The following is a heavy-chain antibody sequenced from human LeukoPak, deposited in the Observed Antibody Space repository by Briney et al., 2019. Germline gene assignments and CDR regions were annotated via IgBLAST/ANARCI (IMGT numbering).Heavy chain of an antibody. D-gene: IGHD3-22*01. CDR2: ISGSGGST. CDR3: AKRFFPMIVVVTHFDY. Sequence: PGGSLRLSCAASGFTFSSYAMSWVCQAPGKGLEWVSAISGSGGSTYYADSVKGRFTISRDNSKNTLYLQMNSLRAEDTAVYYCAKRFFPMIVVVTHFDYWGQGTLVTVSS. J-gene: IGHJ4*02. V-gene: IGHV3-23*01. CDR1: GFTFSSYA.